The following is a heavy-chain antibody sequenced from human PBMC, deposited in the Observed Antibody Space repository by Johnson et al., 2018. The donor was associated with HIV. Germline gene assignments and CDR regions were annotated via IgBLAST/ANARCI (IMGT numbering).Heavy chain of an antibody. V-gene: IGHV3-7*03. CDR3: AREPEGWAFDI. CDR1: GFTFSSYW. J-gene: IGHJ3*02. Sequence: VQLVESGGGLVQPGGSLRLSCAASGFTFSSYWMTWVRQAPGKGLEWVANIKQDGSEKYYVDSVKGRFTISRDNAKNSLYLQMNSLRAEDTAVYYCAREPEGWAFDIWGQGTMVTVSS. CDR2: IKQDGSEK. D-gene: IGHD2-15*01.